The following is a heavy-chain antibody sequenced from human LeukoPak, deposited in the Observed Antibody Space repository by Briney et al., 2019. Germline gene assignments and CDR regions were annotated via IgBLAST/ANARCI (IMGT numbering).Heavy chain of an antibody. J-gene: IGHJ4*02. D-gene: IGHD2-15*01. CDR3: AKQNGYCSGGSCYYSDY. Sequence: GGSLRLSCAASGFTFSSYAMSWVRQAPGKGLEWVSTLSGSGASTSYADSVKGRFTISRDNSKNTLYLQMNSLRAEDTARYYCAKQNGYCSGGSCYYSDYWGQGTLVTVSS. CDR2: LSGSGAST. V-gene: IGHV3-23*01. CDR1: GFTFSSYA.